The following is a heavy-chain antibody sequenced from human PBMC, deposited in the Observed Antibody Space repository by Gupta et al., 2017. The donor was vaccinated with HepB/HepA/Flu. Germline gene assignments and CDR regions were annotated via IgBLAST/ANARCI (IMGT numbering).Heavy chain of an antibody. CDR1: GGTSSRYA. J-gene: IGHJ3*02. CDR2: IIPIFGTA. V-gene: IGHV1-69*01. Sequence: QVQLVQSGAEVKKPGSSVKVSCKASGGTSSRYAISWVRQAPGQGLEWMGGIIPIFGTANYAQKFQGRVTITADESTSTAYMELSSLRSEDTAVYYCARDLEDVVAFDIWGQGTMVTVSS. CDR3: ARDLEDVVAFDI. D-gene: IGHD3-3*01.